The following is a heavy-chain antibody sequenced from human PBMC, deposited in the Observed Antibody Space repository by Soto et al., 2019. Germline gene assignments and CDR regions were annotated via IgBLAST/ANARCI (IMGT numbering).Heavy chain of an antibody. J-gene: IGHJ5*02. CDR3: AGQTFTIAAASYGRSNWFDP. D-gene: IGHD6-25*01. CDR1: GGSITSSSHF. Sequence: PSEILSLTCTASGGSITSSSHFWGWVRQPPGTGLEWIGTIYFTGNTYYTPSLKSRLTMSIDTSKNEFSLRLNSVTAADTAVYYCAGQTFTIAAASYGRSNWFDPWGPGTLVTVSS. V-gene: IGHV4-39*01. CDR2: IYFTGNT.